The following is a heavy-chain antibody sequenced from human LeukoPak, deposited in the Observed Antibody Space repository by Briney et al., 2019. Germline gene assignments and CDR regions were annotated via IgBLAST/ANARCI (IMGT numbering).Heavy chain of an antibody. CDR1: GFTFSSYS. J-gene: IGHJ6*02. D-gene: IGHD1-26*01. V-gene: IGHV3-48*02. Sequence: GGSLRLSCAASGFTFSSYSTNWVRQAPGKGLEWVSYISSSSSTIYYADSVKGRFTISRDNAKNSLYLQMNSPRDEDTAVYYCARDRGELLGYYYYYGMDVWGQGTTVTVSS. CDR3: ARDRGELLGYYYYYGMDV. CDR2: ISSSSSTI.